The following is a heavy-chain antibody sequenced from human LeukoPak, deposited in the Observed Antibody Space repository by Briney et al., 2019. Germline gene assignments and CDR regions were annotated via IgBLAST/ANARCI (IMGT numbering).Heavy chain of an antibody. CDR2: ISYTGNT. CDR1: GDSINNHY. CDR3: ARGGYSDSYGPYYFDS. J-gene: IGHJ4*02. Sequence: PSETLSLNCTVSGDSINNHYWSWIRQPPGRNLEWIGYISYTGNTNNSPFFKSRVTMSIGTSKNLFSLKLTSVTAADTAVYYCARGGYSDSYGPYYFDSWGQGTLVTVSS. D-gene: IGHD5-18*01. V-gene: IGHV4-59*11.